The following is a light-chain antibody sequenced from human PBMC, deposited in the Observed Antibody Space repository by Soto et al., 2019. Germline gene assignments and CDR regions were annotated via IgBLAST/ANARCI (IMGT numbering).Light chain of an antibody. CDR2: GTS. CDR1: QSVSSIY. J-gene: IGKJ1*01. CDR3: QSLGSAWS. V-gene: IGKV3-20*01. Sequence: SGERGTLSGRASQSVSSIYLAWYQQKPGQAPRLLIYGTSSRATGIPDRFSGSVSGTDFAFTFIILGPEDFALYYCQSLGSAWSFGRGTKVDIK.